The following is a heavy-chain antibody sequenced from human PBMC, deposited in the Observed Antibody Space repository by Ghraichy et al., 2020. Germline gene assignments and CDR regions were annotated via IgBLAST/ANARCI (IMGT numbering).Heavy chain of an antibody. CDR2: ISGSGGST. Sequence: GGSLRLSCAASGFTFSSYAMSWVRQAPGKGLEWVSAISGSGGSTYYADSVKGRFTISRDNSKNTLYLQMNSLRAEDTAVYYCAKGGDDIVVVIAIIPYFDYWGQGTLVTVSS. D-gene: IGHD2-21*01. V-gene: IGHV3-23*01. J-gene: IGHJ4*02. CDR1: GFTFSSYA. CDR3: AKGGDDIVVVIAIIPYFDY.